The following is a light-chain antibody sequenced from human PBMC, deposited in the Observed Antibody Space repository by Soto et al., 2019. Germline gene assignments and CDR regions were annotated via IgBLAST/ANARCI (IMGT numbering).Light chain of an antibody. J-gene: IGKJ1*01. V-gene: IGKV3-20*01. Sequence: EVVLTQSPGTLSVSPGERVTLSCRASQTVKSNYLAWYQQKPGQPPRLLIYGASWRATGIPGRFSGSGSGTDDSLTITRRGPEDFAVYYCQQYGTSPPWTFGQGTKVDIK. CDR2: GAS. CDR1: QTVKSNY. CDR3: QQYGTSPPWT.